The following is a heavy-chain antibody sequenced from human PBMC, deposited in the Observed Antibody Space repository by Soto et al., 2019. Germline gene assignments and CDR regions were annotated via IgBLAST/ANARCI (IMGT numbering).Heavy chain of an antibody. V-gene: IGHV3-30*03. D-gene: IGHD1-26*01. Sequence: GGSLRLSCAASGFTFSSYGMHWVRQAPGKGLEWVAVISYDGSNKYYAESVKGRFTISRDNSKNTLYLQMNSLRAEDTAVYYCARDLRGSYSQWGQGTLVTVSS. CDR2: ISYDGSNK. CDR3: ARDLRGSYSQ. CDR1: GFTFSSYG. J-gene: IGHJ4*02.